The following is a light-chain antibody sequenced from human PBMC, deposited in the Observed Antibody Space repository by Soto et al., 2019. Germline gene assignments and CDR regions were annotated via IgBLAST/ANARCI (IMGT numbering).Light chain of an antibody. J-gene: IGKJ5*01. V-gene: IGKV3-11*01. CDR1: RTVNNY. CDR3: QQRSDWPPIT. Sequence: EIVLTQSPATLSLSPGERATLSCRTSRTVNNYLAWYQQKPGQAPRLLIYDASIRATGIPARFSGSGSGTDLTLTISSLEPEDFAVYFCQQRSDWPPITFGQGTRLEIK. CDR2: DAS.